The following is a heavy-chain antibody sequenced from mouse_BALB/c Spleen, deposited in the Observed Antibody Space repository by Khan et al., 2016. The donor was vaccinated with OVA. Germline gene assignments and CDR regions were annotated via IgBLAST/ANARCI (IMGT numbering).Heavy chain of an antibody. Sequence: QVQLKESGAELVKAGASVKMSCKASGYTFTSYWMHWVKQRLGQGLEWFAETNPTNGRTYYNEKFKSKATLTVDKSSSTAYMLLSGQTFEDSAVXYCARIKKIVATYFDYWGQGTTLTVSS. D-gene: IGHD1-1*01. V-gene: IGHV1S81*02. CDR3: ARIKKIVATYFDY. J-gene: IGHJ2*01. CDR2: TNPTNGRT. CDR1: GYTFTSYW.